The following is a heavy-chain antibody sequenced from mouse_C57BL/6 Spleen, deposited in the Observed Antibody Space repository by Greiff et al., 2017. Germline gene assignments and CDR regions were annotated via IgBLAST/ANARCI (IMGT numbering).Heavy chain of an antibody. D-gene: IGHD4-1*01. CDR2: IDPNSGGT. CDR1: GYTFTSYW. Sequence: QVQLQQPGAELVKPGASVKLSCKASGYTFTSYWMHWVKQRPGRGLEWIGRIDPNSGGTKSNEKFKSQATLTVDKPSGTAYMELSSQTSKDSAVYYCARRTTSGTYAMDYWGQGTSVTVSS. CDR3: ARRTTSGTYAMDY. V-gene: IGHV1-72*01. J-gene: IGHJ4*01.